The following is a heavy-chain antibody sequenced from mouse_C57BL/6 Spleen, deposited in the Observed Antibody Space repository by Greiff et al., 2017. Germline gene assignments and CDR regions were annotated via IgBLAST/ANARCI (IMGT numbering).Heavy chain of an antibody. J-gene: IGHJ4*01. V-gene: IGHV14-4*01. CDR2: IDPENGDT. CDR1: GFNIKDDY. CDR3: THRGITTVYYYAMDY. D-gene: IGHD2-4*01. Sequence: VQLQQSGAEPVRPGASVKLSCTASGFNIKDDYMHWVKQRPEQGLEWIGWIDPENGDTEYASKFQGKATITADTSSNTAYLQLSSLTSEDTAVYYCTHRGITTVYYYAMDYWGQGTSVTVSS.